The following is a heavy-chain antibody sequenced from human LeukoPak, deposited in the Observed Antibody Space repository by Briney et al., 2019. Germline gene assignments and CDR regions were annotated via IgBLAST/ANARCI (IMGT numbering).Heavy chain of an antibody. D-gene: IGHD2-15*01. V-gene: IGHV4-59*12. J-gene: IGHJ4*02. CDR1: GGSISSYY. CDR2: IYYSGST. CDR3: ARTAGGTLDY. Sequence: PSETLSLTCTVSGGSISSYYWSWIRQPPGKGLEWIGYIYYSGSTNYNPSLKSRVTISVDTSKNQFSLKLSSVTAADTAVYYCARTAGGTLDYWGQGTLVTVSS.